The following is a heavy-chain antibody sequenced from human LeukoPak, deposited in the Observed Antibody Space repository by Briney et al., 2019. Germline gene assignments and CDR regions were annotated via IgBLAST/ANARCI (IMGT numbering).Heavy chain of an antibody. D-gene: IGHD6-19*01. V-gene: IGHV3-53*04. CDR1: GFTVSSNY. CDR2: IYSGGST. J-gene: IGHJ4*02. CDR3: ARGPTADSSGWYVYFDY. Sequence: PGGSLRLSCAASGFTVSSNYMSWVRQAPGQGLEWVSVIYSGGSTYYADSVKGRFTISRHNSKNTLYLQMNSLRAEDTAVYYCARGPTADSSGWYVYFDYWGQGTLVTVSS.